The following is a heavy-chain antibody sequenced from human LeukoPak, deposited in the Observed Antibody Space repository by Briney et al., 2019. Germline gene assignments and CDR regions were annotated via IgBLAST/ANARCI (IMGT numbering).Heavy chain of an antibody. CDR1: GGSISSGSYY. CDR3: ASEGRDGYND. D-gene: IGHD5-24*01. J-gene: IGHJ4*02. CDR2: IYTSGST. V-gene: IGHV4-61*02. Sequence: PSETLSLTCTVSGGSISSGSYYWSWIRQPAGKGLEWIGRIYTSGSTNYNPSLKSRVTISVDTSKNQFSLKLSSVTAADTAVYYCASEGRDGYNDWGQGTLVTVSS.